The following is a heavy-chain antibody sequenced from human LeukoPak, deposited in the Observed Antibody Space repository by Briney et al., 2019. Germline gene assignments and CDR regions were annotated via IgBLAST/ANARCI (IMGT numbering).Heavy chain of an antibody. Sequence: GGSLRLSCAASGFTFSTYGMHWVRQAPGKGLEWVAFIRYDGDNKYYADSVKGRFTISRDNSKNTLYLQMNSLRAEDTAVYYCAKDRGPTYYYCMDVWGKGTTVTVSS. J-gene: IGHJ6*03. CDR1: GFTFSTYG. V-gene: IGHV3-30*02. D-gene: IGHD3-10*01. CDR3: AKDRGPTYYYCMDV. CDR2: IRYDGDNK.